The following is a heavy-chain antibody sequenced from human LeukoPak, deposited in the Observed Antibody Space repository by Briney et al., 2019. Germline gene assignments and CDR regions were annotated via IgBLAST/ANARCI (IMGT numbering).Heavy chain of an antibody. CDR3: ATTSAPYSSGYDY. CDR2: ISGSGGST. V-gene: IGHV3-23*01. D-gene: IGHD6-19*01. J-gene: IGHJ4*02. Sequence: GGSLRLSCAASGFTFSSYAMSWVRQAPGKGLEWVSAISGSGGSTYYADSVKGRFTISRDNSKNTLYLQMNSLRAEDTAVYYCATTSAPYSSGYDYWGQGSLVTVSS. CDR1: GFTFSSYA.